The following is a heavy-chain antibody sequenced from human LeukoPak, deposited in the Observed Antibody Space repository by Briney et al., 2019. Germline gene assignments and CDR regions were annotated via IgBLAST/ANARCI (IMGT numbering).Heavy chain of an antibody. Sequence: GGSLRLSCAASGFTFDDYAMHWVRQAPGKGLEWVSGISWNSGSIGYADSVKGRFTISRDNAKNSLYLQMNSLRAEDTALYYCAKDMWKLGYSGYDAFDYWGQGTLVTVSS. D-gene: IGHD5-12*01. J-gene: IGHJ4*02. CDR1: GFTFDDYA. V-gene: IGHV3-9*01. CDR2: ISWNSGSI. CDR3: AKDMWKLGYSGYDAFDY.